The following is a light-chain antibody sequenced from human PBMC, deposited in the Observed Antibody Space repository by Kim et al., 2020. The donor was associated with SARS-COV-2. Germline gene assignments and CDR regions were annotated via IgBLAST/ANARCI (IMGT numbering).Light chain of an antibody. CDR2: AAS. CDR1: QSISSY. CDR3: QQSYNILYT. Sequence: DIQMTQSPSSLSTSVGDRVTITCRASQSISSYLNWYQQKPGKAPNLLIYAASSLQSGVPSRFSGSGSGTDFTLTISSLQPEDCATYYCQQSYNILYTFGQGTKLEI. V-gene: IGKV1-39*01. J-gene: IGKJ2*01.